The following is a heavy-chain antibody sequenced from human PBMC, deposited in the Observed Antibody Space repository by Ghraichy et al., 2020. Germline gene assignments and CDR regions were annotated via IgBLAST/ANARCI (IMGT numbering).Heavy chain of an antibody. J-gene: IGHJ5*02. D-gene: IGHD1-7*01. CDR1: GFTFSTYA. CDR2: LNSDGTYI. V-gene: IGHV3-23*01. Sequence: GGSLRLSCAASGFTFSTYAMNWVRQAPGKGLEWISSLNSDGTYIFYADSVKGRFTISRDNSRNMASVQMNNLRPEDTAIYYCARGLELDNWFDAWGRGTLVTVSS. CDR3: ARGLELDNWFDA.